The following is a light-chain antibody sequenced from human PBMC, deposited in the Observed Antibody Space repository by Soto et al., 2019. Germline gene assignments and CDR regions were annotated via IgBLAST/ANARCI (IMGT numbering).Light chain of an antibody. CDR3: QQYDNLFT. V-gene: IGKV1-33*01. J-gene: IGKJ3*01. Sequence: QMTKSHSSLSASVGARSTITCQAIQAISNYLNWYQQKPGKAPKLLIYDASNLETGVPSRFSGSGSGTDFTFTISRLQPEDFGTYYCQQYDNLFTFGPGTKVDI. CDR2: DAS. CDR1: QAISNY.